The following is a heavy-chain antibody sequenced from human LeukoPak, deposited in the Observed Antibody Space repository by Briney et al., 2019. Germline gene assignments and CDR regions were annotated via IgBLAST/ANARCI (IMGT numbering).Heavy chain of an antibody. J-gene: IGHJ4*02. CDR2: ISSSSSTI. CDR1: GLTFSSYS. V-gene: IGHV3-48*01. D-gene: IGHD6-6*01. Sequence: PGGSLRLSCAASGLTFSSYSMNWVRQAPGKGLEWVSYISSSSSTIYYADSVKGRFTISRDNAKNSLYLQMNSLRAEDTAVYYCARDGRGEYSSSSNYWGQGTLVTVSS. CDR3: ARDGRGEYSSSSNY.